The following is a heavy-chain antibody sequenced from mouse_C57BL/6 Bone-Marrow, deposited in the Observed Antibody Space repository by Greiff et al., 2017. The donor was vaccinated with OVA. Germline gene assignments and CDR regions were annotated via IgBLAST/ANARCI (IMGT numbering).Heavy chain of an antibody. CDR2: IWSGGST. J-gene: IGHJ4*01. CDR1: GFSLTSYG. V-gene: IGHV2-2*01. D-gene: IGHD2-3*01. Sequence: VKLMESGPGLVQPSQSLSITCTVSGFSLTSYGVHWVRQSPGKGLEWLGVIWSGGSTDYNAAFISRLSISKDNSKSQVFFKMNSLQADDTAIYYCVRKSPIYDGYYDYAMDYWGQGTSVTVSS. CDR3: VRKSPIYDGYYDYAMDY.